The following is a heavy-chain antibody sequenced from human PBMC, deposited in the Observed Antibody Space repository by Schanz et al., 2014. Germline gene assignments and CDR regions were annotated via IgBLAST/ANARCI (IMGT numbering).Heavy chain of an antibody. V-gene: IGHV1-18*01. D-gene: IGHD5-12*01. CDR1: GYTFTSYG. CDR3: ARAFGGYDPAGALDY. CDR2: ITAYNGDT. Sequence: QVQLVQSGAEVKKPGASVKVSCKASGYTFTSYGISWVRQAPGQGLEWMGWITAYNGDTNYALKLQGRVTMTTDTSTGTAYMELRSLRSDDTALYYCARAFGGYDPAGALDYWGQGTLVTVSS. J-gene: IGHJ4*02.